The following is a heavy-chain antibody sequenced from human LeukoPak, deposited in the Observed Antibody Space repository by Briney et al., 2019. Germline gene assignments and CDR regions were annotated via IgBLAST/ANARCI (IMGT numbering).Heavy chain of an antibody. CDR1: GDSISSYY. V-gene: IGHV4-59*08. J-gene: IGHJ6*03. Sequence: PSETLSLTCTVSGDSISSYYWSWIRQPPGKGLEWIGYIDYSGSTSYSPSLKSRVTMSVDTSKKQFSLTLTSVTAADTAVYYCAKSGTYYYYYMVVRGKGTTVSGSS. CDR2: IDYSGST. D-gene: IGHD3-10*01. CDR3: AKSGTYYYYYMVV.